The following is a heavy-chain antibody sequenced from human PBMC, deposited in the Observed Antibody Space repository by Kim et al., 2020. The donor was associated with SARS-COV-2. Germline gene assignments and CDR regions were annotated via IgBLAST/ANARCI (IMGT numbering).Heavy chain of an antibody. Sequence: GGSLRLSCAASGFTFSSYAMSWVRQAPGKGLEWVSVIYSGGSSTYYADSVKGRFTISRDNSKNSLYLQMNSLRAEDTAVYYCAKDRERYDYVWGGHSKYGLDVWGQGTTVTVSS. J-gene: IGHJ6*02. CDR1: GFTFSSYA. CDR2: IYSGGSST. V-gene: IGHV3-23*03. D-gene: IGHD3-16*01. CDR3: AKDRERYDYVWGGHSKYGLDV.